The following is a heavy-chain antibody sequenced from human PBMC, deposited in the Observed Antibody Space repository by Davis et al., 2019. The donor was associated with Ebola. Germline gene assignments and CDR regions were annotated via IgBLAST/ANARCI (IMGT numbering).Heavy chain of an antibody. V-gene: IGHV4-39*01. CDR3: ARLSGPYDFWSGYYKGRGGY. J-gene: IGHJ4*02. CDR2: IYYSGST. Sequence: MPSETLSLTCTVSGGSISSSSYYWGWIRQPPGKGLEWIGSIYYSGSTYYNPSLKSRVTISVDTSKNQFSLKLSSVTAADTAVYYCARLSGPYDFWSGYYKGRGGYWGQGTLVTVSS. D-gene: IGHD3-3*01. CDR1: GGSISSSSYY.